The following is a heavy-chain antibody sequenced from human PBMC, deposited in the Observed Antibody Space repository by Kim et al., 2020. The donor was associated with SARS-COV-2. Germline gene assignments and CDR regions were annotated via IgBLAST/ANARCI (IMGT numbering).Heavy chain of an antibody. D-gene: IGHD6-13*01. Sequence: KSRVTISVDTSKSQFSLKLSSVTAADTAVYYCARQGIAAAGNYYYYGMDVWGQGTTVTVSS. J-gene: IGHJ6*02. V-gene: IGHV4-39*01. CDR3: ARQGIAAAGNYYYYGMDV.